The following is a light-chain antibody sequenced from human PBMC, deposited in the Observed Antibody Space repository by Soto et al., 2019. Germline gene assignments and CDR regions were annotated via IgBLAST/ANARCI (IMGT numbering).Light chain of an antibody. CDR3: QQCRNWPLT. CDR2: DAS. V-gene: IGKV3-15*01. J-gene: IGKJ4*01. Sequence: EIVMTHSPATLSESPGEGATLSCKASQNVYNNLAWYQQRPGQPPRLLIYDASTRATGISARFSGSGYGTEFTLTISSLQSEDFAVYFCQQCRNWPLTFGGGTKVDIK. CDR1: QNVYNN.